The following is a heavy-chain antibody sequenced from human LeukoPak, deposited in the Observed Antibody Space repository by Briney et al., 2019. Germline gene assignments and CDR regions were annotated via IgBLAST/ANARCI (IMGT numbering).Heavy chain of an antibody. D-gene: IGHD4-17*01. V-gene: IGHV4-31*03. J-gene: IGHJ3*02. CDR2: IYYSGST. Sequence: SETLSLTCTVSGGSISSGGYYWSWIRQHPGKGLEWIGCIYYSGSTYYNPSLKSRVTISVDTSKNQFSLKLSSVTAADTAVYYCARHFLAEAVTTVTNDAFDIWGQGTMVTVSS. CDR1: GGSISSGGYY. CDR3: ARHFLAEAVTTVTNDAFDI.